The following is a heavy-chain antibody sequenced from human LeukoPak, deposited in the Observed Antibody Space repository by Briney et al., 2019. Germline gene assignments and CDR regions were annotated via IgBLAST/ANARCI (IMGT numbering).Heavy chain of an antibody. J-gene: IGHJ4*02. CDR2: ISGSGGST. V-gene: IGHV3-23*01. CDR3: AKTPSLGSGSYYWTRALPPSFDY. CDR1: GFTFSSYA. Sequence: GGSLRLSCAASGFTFSSYAMSWVRQAPGKGLEWVSAISGSGGSTYYADSGKGRFTISRDNSKNTLYLQMNSLRAEDTAVYYRAKTPSLGSGSYYWTRALPPSFDYWGQGTLVTVSS. D-gene: IGHD3-10*01.